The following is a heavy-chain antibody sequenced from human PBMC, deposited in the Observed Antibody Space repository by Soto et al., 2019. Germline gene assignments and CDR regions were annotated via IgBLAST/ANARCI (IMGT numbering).Heavy chain of an antibody. Sequence: GGSLRLSCAASGFTFSSYGMHWVRQAPGKGLEWVAVISYDGSNKYYSDSAKGRFTISRDNSKNTLYLQMNSLRAEDTAAYYCAKDPDFGWGQGTLVTVSS. J-gene: IGHJ4*02. CDR1: GFTFSSYG. CDR2: ISYDGSNK. V-gene: IGHV3-30*18. D-gene: IGHD3-10*01. CDR3: AKDPDFG.